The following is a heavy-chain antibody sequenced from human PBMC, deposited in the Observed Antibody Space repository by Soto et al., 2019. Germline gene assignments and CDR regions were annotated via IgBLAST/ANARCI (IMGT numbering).Heavy chain of an antibody. J-gene: IGHJ4*02. CDR1: GGSISGSSYY. CDR2: IYYSGNT. CDR3: ASPRGYSYGYQSPFDY. Sequence: QLQLQESGPGLVEPSETLSLTCTVSGGSISGSSYYWGWIRQPPGKGLEWIGSIYYSGNTYYNPSLKSRVTISVDTSKSQFSLKLTSVTAADTAVYYCASPRGYSYGYQSPFDYWGQGTLVTVSS. D-gene: IGHD5-18*01. V-gene: IGHV4-39*01.